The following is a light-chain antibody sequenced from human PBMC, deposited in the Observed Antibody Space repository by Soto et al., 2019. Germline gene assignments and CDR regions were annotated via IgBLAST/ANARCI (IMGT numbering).Light chain of an antibody. Sequence: QSVLTQTASVSGSPGQSITMSCTGTSSDVGGYNYVSWYQQHPGKAPKLLIFEVTSRPSGVSHRFSGSKSGNTASLTISALQAEDEADYFCNSYTSSTSLPYVFGTGTKVTVL. J-gene: IGLJ1*01. CDR3: NSYTSSTSLPYV. CDR1: SSDVGGYNY. CDR2: EVT. V-gene: IGLV2-14*01.